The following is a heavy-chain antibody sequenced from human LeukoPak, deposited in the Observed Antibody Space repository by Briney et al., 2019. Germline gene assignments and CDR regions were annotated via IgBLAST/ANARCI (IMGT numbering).Heavy chain of an antibody. J-gene: IGHJ6*02. CDR2: IYHSGST. V-gene: IGHV4-30-2*01. Sequence: SETLSLTCAVSGGFISSGGYSWSWIRQPPGKGLEWIGYIYHSGSTYYNPSLKSRVTISVDRSKNQFSLKLSSVTAADTAVYYCARGGAAADWYYYGMDVWGQGTTVTVSS. D-gene: IGHD6-13*01. CDR3: ARGGAAADWYYYGMDV. CDR1: GGFISSGGYS.